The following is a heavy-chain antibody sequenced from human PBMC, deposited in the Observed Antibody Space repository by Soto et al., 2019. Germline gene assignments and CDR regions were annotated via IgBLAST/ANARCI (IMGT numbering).Heavy chain of an antibody. CDR1: GRSIIIGYYH. D-gene: IGHD2-21*02. CDR3: AREGALLFGGNSDYYSTMDV. V-gene: IGHV4-30-4*02. J-gene: IGHJ6*02. CDR2: IYYSGDT. Sequence: SDTLSLTFNLSGRSIIIGYYHWSSIRHPPGKGLEWIGYIYYSGDTSYNPSLKSRVTISIDTSKNQFSLKLSSVTAADTAFYYCAREGALLFGGNSDYYSTMDVWGQGTTVT.